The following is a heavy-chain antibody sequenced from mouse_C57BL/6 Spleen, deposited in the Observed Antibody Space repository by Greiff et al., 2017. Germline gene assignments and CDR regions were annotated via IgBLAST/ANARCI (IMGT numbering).Heavy chain of an antibody. CDR3: TRCDYDGVGNAMDY. D-gene: IGHD2-4*01. CDR2: IDPETGGT. Sequence: QVQLQQSGAELVRPGASVTLSCKASGYTFTDYEMHWVKQTPVHGLEWIGAIDPETGGTAYNQKFKGKAILTADKSSSTAYMQLRSLTSEDSAVYYCTRCDYDGVGNAMDYWGQGTSVTVSS. J-gene: IGHJ4*01. V-gene: IGHV1-15*01. CDR1: GYTFTDYE.